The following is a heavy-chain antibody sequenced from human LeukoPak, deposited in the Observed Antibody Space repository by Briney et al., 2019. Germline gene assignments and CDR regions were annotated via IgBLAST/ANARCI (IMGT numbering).Heavy chain of an antibody. Sequence: PGGSLRLSCAAPGFTFGFYNMNWVRQAPGKGLEWLSYISGSGQTIHYAESVKGRFTVSRDDAKKSLYLQMNSLRVEDTAVYYCARIDGRGDLSFDSWGQGTLVTVSS. V-gene: IGHV3-48*01. J-gene: IGHJ4*02. CDR1: GFTFGFYN. CDR3: ARIDGRGDLSFDS. D-gene: IGHD2-21*02. CDR2: ISGSGQTI.